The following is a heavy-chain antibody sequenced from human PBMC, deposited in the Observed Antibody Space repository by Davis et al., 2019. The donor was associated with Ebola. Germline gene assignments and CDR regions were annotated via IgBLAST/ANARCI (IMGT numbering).Heavy chain of an antibody. CDR2: INPSGGST. V-gene: IGHV1-46*01. Sequence: GESMKISCKGSGYTFTSYYMHWVRQAPGQGLEWMGIINPSGGSTSYAQKFQGRVTMTRDTSTSTVYMELSSLRSEDTAVYYCAREGGYDFWSGYYSDYWGQGTLVTVSS. CDR3: AREGGYDFWSGYYSDY. J-gene: IGHJ4*02. D-gene: IGHD3-3*01. CDR1: GYTFTSYY.